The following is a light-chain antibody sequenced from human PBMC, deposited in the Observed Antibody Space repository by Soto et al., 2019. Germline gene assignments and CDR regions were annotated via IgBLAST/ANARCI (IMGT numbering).Light chain of an antibody. CDR3: QQYDNWPPKT. Sequence: EVVMTQSPATLSVSPGERATLSCKASQSVRNNLVWYQQKPGQAPRPIIYDATTRATGIPVRFSGSRSGTEFTLTISSLQSEDVGVYYCQQYDNWPPKTFGGGTKVEVK. J-gene: IGKJ4*01. V-gene: IGKV3-15*01. CDR2: DAT. CDR1: QSVRNN.